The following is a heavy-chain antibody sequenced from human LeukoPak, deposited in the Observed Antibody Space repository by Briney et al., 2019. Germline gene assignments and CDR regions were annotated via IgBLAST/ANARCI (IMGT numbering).Heavy chain of an antibody. Sequence: GGTLRLSCAASGFTFSNYGMTWVRQAPGRGLEWVSGINNGGTNTYYTDSVKGRFTISRDNSRNTLYLQMNSLRADDTARYYCAKDFVYGSRFPRPLDYWGQGTLVTVSS. CDR2: INNGGTNT. D-gene: IGHD3-3*01. CDR1: GFTFSNYG. V-gene: IGHV3-23*01. J-gene: IGHJ4*02. CDR3: AKDFVYGSRFPRPLDY.